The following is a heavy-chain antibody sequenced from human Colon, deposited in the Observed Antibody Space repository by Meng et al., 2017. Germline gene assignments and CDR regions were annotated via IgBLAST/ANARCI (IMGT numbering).Heavy chain of an antibody. J-gene: IGHJ4*02. D-gene: IGHD3-3*01. CDR1: RFSFSSYA. CDR2: ISGSGGDT. CDR3: TTRSGFYHFDY. V-gene: IGHV3-23*01. Sequence: GESLKISCTAPRFSFSSYAMTWVRQAPGKGLAWVSGISGSGGDTYYADSVRGRFTISRDNSKNTVFLQMNSLTADDTAIYYCTTRSGFYHFDYWGQGTLVTV.